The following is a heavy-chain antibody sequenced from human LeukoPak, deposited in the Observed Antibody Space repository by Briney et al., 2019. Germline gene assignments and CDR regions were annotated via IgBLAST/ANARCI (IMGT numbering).Heavy chain of an antibody. CDR1: GYTLTELS. V-gene: IGHV1-24*01. Sequence: ASVKVSCKVSGYTLTELSMHWVRQAPGKGLEWMGGFDPEGGETIYAQKFQGRVTMTEDTSTDTAYMELSSLRSEDTAVYYCATDLLGVVVTAPNYWGQGTLVTVSS. CDR3: ATDLLGVVVTAPNY. CDR2: FDPEGGET. D-gene: IGHD2-21*02. J-gene: IGHJ4*02.